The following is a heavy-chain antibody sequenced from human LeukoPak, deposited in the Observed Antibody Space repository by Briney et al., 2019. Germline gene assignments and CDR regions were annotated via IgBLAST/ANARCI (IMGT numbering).Heavy chain of an antibody. V-gene: IGHV3-74*01. J-gene: IGHJ4*02. Sequence: GGSLRLSCAASGFTFNKYWMHWVRQVPGKGLVWVSRINGDGTTTSYADSVKGGFTMSRDNAKNTLYLQMSGPRVEDTAVYYCATGNYYDSRGYYTFGHWGQGTLVTVSS. CDR2: INGDGTTT. CDR1: GFTFNKYW. CDR3: ATGNYYDSRGYYTFGH. D-gene: IGHD3-22*01.